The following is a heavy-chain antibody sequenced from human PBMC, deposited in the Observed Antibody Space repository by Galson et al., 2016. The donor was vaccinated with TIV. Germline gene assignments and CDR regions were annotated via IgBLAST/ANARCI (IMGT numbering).Heavy chain of an antibody. J-gene: IGHJ6*02. D-gene: IGHD3-22*01. V-gene: IGHV3-23*01. CDR2: ISSSGGNT. CDR3: AKVPSSGFSYYYGMDV. Sequence: SLRLSCAASGVTFSSYAMSWVRQAPGKGLEWVSSISSSGGNTYYANSVKGRFTISGDNSKNTLYLQINSLRAEDTALYYCAKVPSSGFSYYYGMDVWGQGTTVTVSS. CDR1: GVTFSSYA.